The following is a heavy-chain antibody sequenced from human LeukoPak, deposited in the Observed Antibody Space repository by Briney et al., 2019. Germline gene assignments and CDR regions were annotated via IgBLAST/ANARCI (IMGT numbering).Heavy chain of an antibody. V-gene: IGHV4-30-4*01. D-gene: IGHD4-17*01. CDR2: IYYSGST. CDR3: ARGSPDYGDSFSFDY. Sequence: SETLSLTCTVSGGSISSGDYYWSWLRQPPGQGLEWIGYIYYSGSTYYNPSLKSRVTISVDTSKNQFSLKLSSVTAADTAVYYCARGSPDYGDSFSFDYWGQGTLVTVSS. J-gene: IGHJ4*02. CDR1: GGSISSGDYY.